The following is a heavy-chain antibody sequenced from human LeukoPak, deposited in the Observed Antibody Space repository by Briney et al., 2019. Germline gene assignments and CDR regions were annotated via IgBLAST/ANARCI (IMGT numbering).Heavy chain of an antibody. D-gene: IGHD3-10*01. CDR1: GFTVSSNY. V-gene: IGHV3-66*01. CDR3: ARARDYGSGSPTRFDP. Sequence: PGGSLRLSCAASGFTVSSNYMSWVRQAPGKGLEWVSVIYSGGSTYYADSVKGRFTISRDNSKNTLYLQMNSLRAEDTAVYYCARARDYGSGSPTRFDPWGQGTLVTVSS. J-gene: IGHJ5*02. CDR2: IYSGGST.